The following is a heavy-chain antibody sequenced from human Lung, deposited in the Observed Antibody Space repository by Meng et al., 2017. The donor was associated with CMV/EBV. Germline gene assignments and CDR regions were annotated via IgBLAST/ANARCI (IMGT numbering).Heavy chain of an antibody. D-gene: IGHD2-21*02. J-gene: IGHJ5*02. CDR1: GDSISSDNVA. CDR3: ARDRGFVVVTSGNCFDP. CDR2: TYYRSQWYN. V-gene: IGHV6-1*01. Sequence: SCDISGDSISSDNVAWNWIRQSPSRGLEWLGRTYYRSQWYNDYAVSVKGRITINADTSKNQFSLHLNSVTPEDTAVYYCARDRGFVVVTSGNCFDPXRQGXVVTVSS.